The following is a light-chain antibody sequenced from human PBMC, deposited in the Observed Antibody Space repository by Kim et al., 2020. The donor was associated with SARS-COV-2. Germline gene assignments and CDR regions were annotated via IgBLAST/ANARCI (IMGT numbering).Light chain of an antibody. CDR2: EDD. Sequence: GKTVTITGTRSSGTIASNFVKWYQQRPGSAPTIVIYEDDQRPSGVPERFSGSIDSSSNSASLAISGLKTEDEANYYCQSYDDDNWVFGGGTQLTVL. J-gene: IGLJ3*02. CDR3: QSYDDDNWV. CDR1: SGTIASNF. V-gene: IGLV6-57*03.